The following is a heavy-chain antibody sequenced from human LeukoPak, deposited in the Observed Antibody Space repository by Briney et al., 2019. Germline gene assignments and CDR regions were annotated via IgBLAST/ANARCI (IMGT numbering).Heavy chain of an antibody. CDR1: GFTFSSYA. V-gene: IGHV3-23*01. J-gene: IGHJ4*02. CDR2: ISGSGGST. CDR3: ARPYYGSGGYLY. Sequence: SGGSLRLSCAASGFTFSSYAMSWVRQAPGKGLEWVSAISGSGGSTYYADSVKGRFTISRDNSKNTLYLQMNSLRAEDTAVYYCARPYYGSGGYLYWGQGTLVTVSS. D-gene: IGHD3-10*01.